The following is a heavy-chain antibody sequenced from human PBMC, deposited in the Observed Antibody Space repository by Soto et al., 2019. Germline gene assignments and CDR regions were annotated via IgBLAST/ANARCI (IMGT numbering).Heavy chain of an antibody. J-gene: IGHJ3*02. CDR2: INHSGST. CDR1: GGSFSGYY. D-gene: IGHD3-10*01. CDR3: ARSRGSGSYLGDAFDI. Sequence: PSETLSLTCAVYGGSFSGYYLSWIRQPPGKGLEWIGEINHSGSTNYNPSLKSRVTISVDTSKNQFSLKLSSVTAADTAVYYCARSRGSGSYLGDAFDIWGQGTMVTVSS. V-gene: IGHV4-34*01.